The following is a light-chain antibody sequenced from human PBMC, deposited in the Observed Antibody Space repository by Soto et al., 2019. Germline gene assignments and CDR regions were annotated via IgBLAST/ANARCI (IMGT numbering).Light chain of an antibody. CDR1: QSVSSSY. Sequence: EIVLTQSPGTLSLSPGERATLSCRASQSVSSSYLAWFQQIPGQAPRLLIHGTFSRATGIPDRFSGSGSGTDFTLTISRMEPEDFAVYFCQQFQSSLRTFGQGTRVEV. V-gene: IGKV3-20*01. CDR3: QQFQSSLRT. J-gene: IGKJ1*01. CDR2: GTF.